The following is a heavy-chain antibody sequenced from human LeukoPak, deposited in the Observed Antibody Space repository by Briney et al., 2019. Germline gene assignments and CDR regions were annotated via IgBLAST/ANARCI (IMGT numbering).Heavy chain of an antibody. V-gene: IGHV3-7*01. CDR2: IKQDGSEK. CDR1: GFTFSSYW. Sequence: GGSLRLSCAASGFTFSSYWMSWVRQAPGKGLEWVANIKQDGSEKYYVGSVKGRFTISRDNAKNSLYVQMNSLRAEDTAVYYCARDDDYYDSSGYYYDYFDYWGQGTLVTVSS. D-gene: IGHD3-22*01. CDR3: ARDDDYYDSSGYYYDYFDY. J-gene: IGHJ4*02.